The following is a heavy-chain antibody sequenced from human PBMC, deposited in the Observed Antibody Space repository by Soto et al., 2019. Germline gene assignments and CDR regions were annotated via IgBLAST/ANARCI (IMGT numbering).Heavy chain of an antibody. CDR3: ARGRGYSYGLDP. J-gene: IGHJ5*02. CDR2: ISYSGTT. D-gene: IGHD5-18*01. CDR1: GDSISSNNNY. Sequence: QVQLQESGPGLVKPSQTLSLTCTVSGDSISSNNNYWSWIRQPPGEGLEWIGFISYSGTTSYSPSLKSRVAISLDTSNNQFSLSLSSVTAADTAVYYCARGRGYSYGLDPWGQGTLVTVSS. V-gene: IGHV4-30-4*01.